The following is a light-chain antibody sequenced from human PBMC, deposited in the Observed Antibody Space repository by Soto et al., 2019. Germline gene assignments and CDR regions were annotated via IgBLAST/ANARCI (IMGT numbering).Light chain of an antibody. V-gene: IGLV2-14*01. Sequence: QSALTQPASVSGSPGQWITISCTGTSSDIGNFVSWYRQHPGKAPKLMIYDVSSRPSGISHRFSGSKSGRRASLSISGLQADDEADYYCCIYTGTXTWIFGGGT. CDR2: DVS. J-gene: IGLJ2*01. CDR1: SSDIGNF. CDR3: CIYTGTXTWI.